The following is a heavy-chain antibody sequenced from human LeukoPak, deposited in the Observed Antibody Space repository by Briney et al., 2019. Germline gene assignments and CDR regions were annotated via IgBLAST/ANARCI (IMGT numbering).Heavy chain of an antibody. CDR3: ARHQYCSSTSCYRWLARIYYFDY. D-gene: IGHD2-2*01. CDR2: IWYDGSNK. V-gene: IGHV3-33*01. CDR1: GFTFSSYG. Sequence: GGSLRLSCAASGFTFSSYGMHWVRQAPGKGLEWVAVIWYDGSNKYYADSVKGRFTISRDNSKNTLYLQMNSLRAEDTAVYYCARHQYCSSTSCYRWLARIYYFDYWGQGTLVTVSS. J-gene: IGHJ4*02.